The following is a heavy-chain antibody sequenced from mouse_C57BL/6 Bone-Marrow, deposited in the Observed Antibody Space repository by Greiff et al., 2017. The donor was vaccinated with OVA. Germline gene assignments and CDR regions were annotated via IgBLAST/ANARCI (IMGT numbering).Heavy chain of an antibody. CDR3: AREGLLAY. Sequence: QVQLQQSGAELARPGASVKLSCKASGYTFTSYGISWVKQRTGQGLEWIGEIYPRSGKTYYNEKFKGKATLTADKSSSTAYMELRSLTSEDTAVYFCAREGLLAYWGQGTLVTVSA. V-gene: IGHV1-81*01. CDR1: GYTFTSYG. J-gene: IGHJ3*01. CDR2: IYPRSGKT.